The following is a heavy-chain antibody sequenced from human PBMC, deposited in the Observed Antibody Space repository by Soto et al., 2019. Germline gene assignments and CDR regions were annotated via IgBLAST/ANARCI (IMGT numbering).Heavy chain of an antibody. Sequence: PGGSLSLSCAASGFTFNSYAMSWVRQAQGRGLEWVSAVIAGATSTYYADSVKGRFTISRDNSKNVLYLQMNSLRGDDMALYFCARGANGDYGYWGQGTLVTVSS. D-gene: IGHD4-17*01. CDR3: ARGANGDYGY. CDR1: GFTFNSYA. J-gene: IGHJ4*02. V-gene: IGHV3-23*01. CDR2: VIAGATST.